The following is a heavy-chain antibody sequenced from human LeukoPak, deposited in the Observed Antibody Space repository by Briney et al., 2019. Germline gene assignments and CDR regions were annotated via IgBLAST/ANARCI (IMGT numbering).Heavy chain of an antibody. CDR2: ISGSGGST. Sequence: GGSLRLSCAASGFTFSSYAMSWVRQAPGKGLEWVSAISGSGGSTYYADSVKGRFTISRDNSKNTLYLQMNSLRAEDTAVYYCAKGPFTVYSSSWYGGYYFDYWGQGTLVTVPS. CDR3: AKGPFTVYSSSWYGGYYFDY. J-gene: IGHJ4*02. CDR1: GFTFSSYA. D-gene: IGHD6-13*01. V-gene: IGHV3-23*01.